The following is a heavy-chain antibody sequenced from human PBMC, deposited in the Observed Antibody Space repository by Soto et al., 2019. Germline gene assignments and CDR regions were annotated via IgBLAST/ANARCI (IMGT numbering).Heavy chain of an antibody. CDR2: ISGPGGST. CDR3: ARDERIAVAGTDN. V-gene: IGHV3-23*01. CDR1: GFTFSNYA. Sequence: EVQLLESGGGLVQPGGSLRLSCAASGFTFSNYAMTWVRQAAGKGLEWVSSISGPGGSTYYVDSVQGRFTISRDNSKNTLFLQMNTLRAEDTALYYCARDERIAVAGTDNWGQGILVTVTS. D-gene: IGHD6-19*01. J-gene: IGHJ4*02.